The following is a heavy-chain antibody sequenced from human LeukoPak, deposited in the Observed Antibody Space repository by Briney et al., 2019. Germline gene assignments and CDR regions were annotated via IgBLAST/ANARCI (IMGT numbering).Heavy chain of an antibody. Sequence: PGGSLRLSCTASGFTFSTYAIHWVRQAPGKGLEWVSGISASGGDTFYADSVKGRFTISRDNSKNTLSLQMNSLRVEDTAIYYCAKDVRRCNGACTWGQGTLVTVSS. V-gene: IGHV3-23*01. D-gene: IGHD2-8*01. J-gene: IGHJ5*02. CDR1: GFTFSTYA. CDR2: ISASGGDT. CDR3: AKDVRRCNGACT.